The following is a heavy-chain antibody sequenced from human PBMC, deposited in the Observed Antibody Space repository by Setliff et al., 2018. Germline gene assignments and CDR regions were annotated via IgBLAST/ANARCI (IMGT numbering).Heavy chain of an antibody. CDR3: ATSGFCSAGSCYSFDD. J-gene: IGHJ4*02. Sequence: SETLSLTCTVSGGSISSYYWSWIRQPPGKGLEWIGYIYYSGSTNYNPSLKSRVTISVDTSKNRFSLNLTSVTAADTAVYYCATSGFCSAGSCYSFDDWGQGALVTVSS. CDR1: GGSISSYY. CDR2: IYYSGST. D-gene: IGHD6-19*01. V-gene: IGHV4-59*12.